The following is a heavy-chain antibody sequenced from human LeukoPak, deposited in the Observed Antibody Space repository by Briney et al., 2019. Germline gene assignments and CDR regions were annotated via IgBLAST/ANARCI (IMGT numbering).Heavy chain of an antibody. CDR1: GFTFSSYA. CDR3: ARDLGSYSSSWNDAFDI. Sequence: GGSLRLSCAASGFTFSSYAMHWVRQAPGKGLEWVAVISYDGSNKYYADSVKGRFTISRDNSKNTLYLQMNSLRAEDTAVYYCARDLGSYSSSWNDAFDIWGQGTMVTVSS. CDR2: ISYDGSNK. V-gene: IGHV3-30-3*01. D-gene: IGHD6-13*01. J-gene: IGHJ3*02.